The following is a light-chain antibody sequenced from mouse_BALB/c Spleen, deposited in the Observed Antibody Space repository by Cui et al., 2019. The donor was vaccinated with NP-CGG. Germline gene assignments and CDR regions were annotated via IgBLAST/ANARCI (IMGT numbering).Light chain of an antibody. CDR1: TGAFTTSNY. Sequence: AVFTQELALPTSPGETATPTCRSSTGAFTTSNYAHWVKEKPIHLLTGQMGGTNNRVPGVPAKSSGPLIGDKAALTITGARTKIEENYFCGLWSSNNWVFGGGTKLTVL. J-gene: IGLJ1*01. CDR3: GLWSSNNWV. V-gene: IGLV1*01. CDR2: GTN.